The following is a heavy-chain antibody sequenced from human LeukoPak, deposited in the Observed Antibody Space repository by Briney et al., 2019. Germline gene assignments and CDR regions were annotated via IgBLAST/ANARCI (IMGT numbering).Heavy chain of an antibody. D-gene: IGHD2-2*01. Sequence: ASVKVSCKASGYTFTGYYLPWVRQAPGPGLEWVGLINPNSGGTNSAQKFQGRVTMTRHMSISTAYMELSRLRSDDTAVYYCARISLPSWKLGYFDYWGQGTLVTVSS. CDR3: ARISLPSWKLGYFDY. CDR2: INPNSGGT. CDR1: GYTFTGYY. J-gene: IGHJ4*02. V-gene: IGHV1-2*02.